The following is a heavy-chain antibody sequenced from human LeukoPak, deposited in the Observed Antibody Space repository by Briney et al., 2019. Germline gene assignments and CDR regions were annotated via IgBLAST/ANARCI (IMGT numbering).Heavy chain of an antibody. V-gene: IGHV4-34*01. D-gene: IGHD6-19*01. J-gene: IGHJ4*02. CDR1: GGSFSGYY. CDR2: INHSGST. CDR3: ATYLRSSSGSFDY. Sequence: PSETLSLTCAVYGGSFSGYYWSWIRQPPGKGLEWIGEINHSGSTNYNPSLESRVTISLDTSKNQFSLKLTSVTAADTAVYYCATYLRSSSGSFDYWGQGTLVTVSS.